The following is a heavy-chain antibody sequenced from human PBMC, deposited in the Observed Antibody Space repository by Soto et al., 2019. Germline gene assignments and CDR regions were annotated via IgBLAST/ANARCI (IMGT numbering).Heavy chain of an antibody. D-gene: IGHD3-10*01. V-gene: IGHV4-31*03. J-gene: IGHJ6*02. CDR1: GGSICSGGYY. CDR2: IYYSGST. CDR3: ARDRDYYYGMDV. Sequence: SETLSLTCTVSGGSICSGGYYWSWIRQHPGKGLEWIGYIYYSGSTYYNPSLKSRVTIPVDTSKNQFSLKLSSVTAEGTAVYYCARDRDYYYGMDVWGQGTTVTVSS.